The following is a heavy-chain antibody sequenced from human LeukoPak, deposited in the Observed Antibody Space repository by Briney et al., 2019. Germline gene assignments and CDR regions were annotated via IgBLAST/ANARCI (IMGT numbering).Heavy chain of an antibody. J-gene: IGHJ4*02. CDR1: AFTFSSYW. V-gene: IGHV3-74*01. CDR3: ARDWSLAVAGTPYY. D-gene: IGHD6-19*01. CDR2: INSDGSST. Sequence: PGGSLRLSCAASAFTFSSYWMHWVRQAPGKGLVWVSRINSDGSSTTYADSVKGRFTISRDNAKITLYLQMNSLRAGDTAVYYCARDWSLAVAGTPYYWGQGTLVTVSS.